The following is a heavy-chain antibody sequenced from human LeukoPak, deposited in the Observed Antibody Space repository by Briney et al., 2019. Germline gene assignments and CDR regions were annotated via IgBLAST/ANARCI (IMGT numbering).Heavy chain of an antibody. D-gene: IGHD4-11*01. CDR2: IDYSGSI. Sequence: PSETLSLTCTVSGYRLSSGYHWGWIRQTPGKGLEWLGSIDYSGSIYDNPSLRSRVTISLDTSKNQVYLKVKSVTAADTAVYYRVRSEIDDYSKYWGPGTLVIVSS. J-gene: IGHJ4*02. V-gene: IGHV4-38-2*02. CDR3: VRSEIDDYSKY. CDR1: GYRLSSGYH.